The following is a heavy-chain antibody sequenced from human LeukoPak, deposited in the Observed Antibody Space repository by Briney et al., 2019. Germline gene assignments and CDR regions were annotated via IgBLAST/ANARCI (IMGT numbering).Heavy chain of an antibody. CDR1: GFTFSDYW. Sequence: GGSLRLSCAASGFTFSDYWMTWVRRAPGQGLEWVASIKEDGSETHYVDSVRGRFTISRDNDKNSLYLQMNNLRAEDTAMYYCARDGGWWRFDFWGQGALVTVSS. D-gene: IGHD2-8*02. CDR2: IKEDGSET. V-gene: IGHV3-7*03. CDR3: ARDGGWWRFDF. J-gene: IGHJ4*02.